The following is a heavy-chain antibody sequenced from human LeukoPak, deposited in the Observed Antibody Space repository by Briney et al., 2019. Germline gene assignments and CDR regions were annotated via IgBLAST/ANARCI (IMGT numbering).Heavy chain of an antibody. CDR2: IKEDGSER. CDR1: GFTFSNYW. Sequence: GGSLRLSCAASGFTFSNYWMSWVRQAPGKGLEWVANIKEDGSERYYVDSVKGRFTISRDNARNSLYLQMNSLRAEDTAVYYCASGRQLGYWGQGTLVTVSS. V-gene: IGHV3-7*01. CDR3: ASGRQLGY. J-gene: IGHJ4*02. D-gene: IGHD6-13*01.